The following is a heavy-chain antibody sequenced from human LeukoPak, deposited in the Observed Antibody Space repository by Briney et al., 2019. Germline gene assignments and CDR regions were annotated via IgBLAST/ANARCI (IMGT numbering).Heavy chain of an antibody. J-gene: IGHJ4*02. CDR2: ISYDGSNK. D-gene: IGHD3-22*01. CDR3: ARGSSGAQDY. Sequence: GGSLRLSCAASGFTFSNYAMTWVRQAPGKGLEWVAVISYDGSNKYYADSVKGRFTISRDNSKNTLYLQMNSLRAEDTAVYYCARGSSGAQDYWGQGTLVTVSS. V-gene: IGHV3-30*04. CDR1: GFTFSNYA.